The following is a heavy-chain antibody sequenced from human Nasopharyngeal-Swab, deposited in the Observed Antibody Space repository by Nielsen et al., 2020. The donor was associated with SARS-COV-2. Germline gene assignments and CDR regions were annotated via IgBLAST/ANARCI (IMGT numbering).Heavy chain of an antibody. V-gene: IGHV3-23*01. J-gene: IGHJ4*02. CDR2: ISGSGVST. CDR3: AKPAGLTTVTTVDY. Sequence: GESLKISCAASGFSFSSYAMSWVRQAPGKGLEWVSAISGSGVSTYYAESVKGRFTISRDNSKNTLYLQMNSLRAEDTAVYYCAKPAGLTTVTTVDYWGQGTLVTVSS. D-gene: IGHD4-17*01. CDR1: GFSFSSYA.